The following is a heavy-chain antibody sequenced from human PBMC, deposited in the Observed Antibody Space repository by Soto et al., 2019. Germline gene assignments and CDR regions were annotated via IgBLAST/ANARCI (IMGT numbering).Heavy chain of an antibody. CDR2: IDPSDSYT. CDR1: GYSFTSYW. CDR3: AWYYYGSGSYYYYYGMDV. J-gene: IGHJ6*02. Sequence: GESLKISCKGSGYSFTSYWISWVRQMLGKGLEWMGRIDPSDSYTNYSPSFQGHVTISADKSISTAYLQWSSLKASDTAMYYCAWYYYGSGSYYYYYGMDVWGQGTTVTVSS. V-gene: IGHV5-10-1*01. D-gene: IGHD3-10*01.